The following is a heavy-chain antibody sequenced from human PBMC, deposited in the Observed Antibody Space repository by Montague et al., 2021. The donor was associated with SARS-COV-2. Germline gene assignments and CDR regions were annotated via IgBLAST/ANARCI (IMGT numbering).Heavy chain of an antibody. CDR2: LRGSDGMT. CDR3: AKTLLLGGSSWTSTTRYFDL. Sequence: SLRLSCSASGFTFNDHPMAWVRQAPRGGLEWVSALRGSDGMTYYADSVKGRFTISSDISDNTLFLQMNNLRAEDTAIYFCAKTLLLGGSSWTSTTRYFDLWGRGTLVTVSS. V-gene: IGHV3-23*01. D-gene: IGHD6-13*01. CDR1: GFTFNDHP. J-gene: IGHJ2*01.